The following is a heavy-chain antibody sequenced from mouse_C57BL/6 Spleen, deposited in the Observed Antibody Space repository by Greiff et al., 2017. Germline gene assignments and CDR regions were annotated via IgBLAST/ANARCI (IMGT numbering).Heavy chain of an antibody. CDR1: GFTFSNYW. CDR3: SGPPYGSRGY. V-gene: IGHV6-3*01. D-gene: IGHD1-1*01. Sequence: EVKVEESGGGLVQPGGSMKLSCVASGFTFSNYWMNWVRQSPEKGLEWVAQIRLKSDNYATHSAASVKGRFTISRDDSKRSVYLQMNKLSTQDTGIYYFSGPPYGSRGYWGQGTSLTVSS. J-gene: IGHJ2*02. CDR2: IRLKSDNYAT.